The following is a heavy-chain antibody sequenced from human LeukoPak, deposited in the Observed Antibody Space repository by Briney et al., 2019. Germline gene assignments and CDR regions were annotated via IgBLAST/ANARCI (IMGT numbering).Heavy chain of an antibody. CDR3: AKVRVDTAMVDAFDI. Sequence: GGSLRLSRAASGLRFSNYGMHWVHQAPRKGLEWVAFIRFDGSSKYFADSVKGRFIISRDNFQNTLILQMNNLKVEDTAVYYCAKVRVDTAMVDAFDIWGQGTRVVVSS. V-gene: IGHV3-30*02. D-gene: IGHD5-18*01. CDR1: GLRFSNYG. CDR2: IRFDGSSK. J-gene: IGHJ3*02.